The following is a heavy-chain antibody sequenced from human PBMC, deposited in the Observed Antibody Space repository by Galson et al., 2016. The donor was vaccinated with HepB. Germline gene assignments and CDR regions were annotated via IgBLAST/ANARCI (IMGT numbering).Heavy chain of an antibody. CDR3: TAGPGVRYFDWLLPFDY. CDR1: GFTFSDAW. CDR2: IKSKTDGGTT. D-gene: IGHD3-9*01. V-gene: IGHV3-15*01. Sequence: SLRLSCAASGFTFSDAWMSWVRQAPGKGLEWVGRIKSKTDGGTTDYAAPVKGRFTISRDDSKNTLYLQMNSLKTEDTAVYYCTAGPGVRYFDWLLPFDYWGQGTLVTVSS. J-gene: IGHJ4*02.